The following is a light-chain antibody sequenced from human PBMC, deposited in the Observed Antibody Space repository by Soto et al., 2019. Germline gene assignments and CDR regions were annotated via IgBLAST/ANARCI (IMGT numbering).Light chain of an antibody. Sequence: EIVLTQSPGTLSLSPGERATLSCRASQSVSSSYLAWYQQKPGQAPRLLIYGASSRATGIPDRFSGSGSGTDFTLTFSSLEPEDFAAYYCQQYGSSPLYTFGPGTKVDVK. V-gene: IGKV3-20*01. CDR1: QSVSSSY. J-gene: IGKJ3*01. CDR2: GAS. CDR3: QQYGSSPLYT.